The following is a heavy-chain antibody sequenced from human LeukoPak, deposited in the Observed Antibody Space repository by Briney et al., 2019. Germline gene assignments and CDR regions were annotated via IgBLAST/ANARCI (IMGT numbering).Heavy chain of an antibody. CDR3: AKALAVVGTQGIDH. Sequence: GGSLRLSCAASGFTFRSYDMSWVRQAPGKGLEWVSGISGGGGRSTYYEESVKGRFTISRENSKNPLYLQMNSLRAADTAVYYCAKALAVVGTQGIDHWGQGTLVTVSS. CDR1: GFTFRSYD. D-gene: IGHD6-13*01. J-gene: IGHJ4*02. CDR2: ISGGGGRST. V-gene: IGHV3-23*01.